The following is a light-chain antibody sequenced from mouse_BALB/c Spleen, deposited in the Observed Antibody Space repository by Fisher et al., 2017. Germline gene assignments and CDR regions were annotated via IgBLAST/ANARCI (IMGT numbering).Light chain of an antibody. CDR2: DTS. Sequence: IVLTQSPAIMSASPGEKVTMTCSASSSVSYMHWYQQKSSTSPKLWIYDTSKLASGVPGRFSGSGSGTSYSLTIGTMEAEDAATYYCQQWSSNPLTFGAGTKLELK. V-gene: IGKV4-59*01. J-gene: IGKJ5*01. CDR1: SSVSY. CDR3: QQWSSNPLT.